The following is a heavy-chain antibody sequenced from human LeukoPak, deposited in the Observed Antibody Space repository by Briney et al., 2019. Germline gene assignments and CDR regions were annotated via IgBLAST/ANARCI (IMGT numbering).Heavy chain of an antibody. CDR1: GYTFTSYG. CDR2: ISAYNGNT. J-gene: IGHJ6*03. CDR3: ARACSSEGPNYYMDV. D-gene: IGHD6-6*01. Sequence: ASVKVSCKASGYTFTSYGISWVRQAPGQGLEWMGWISAYNGNTNYAQKLQGRVTMTTDTSTSTAYMELRSLRSDDTAVYYCARACSSEGPNYYMDVWGKGTTVTASS. V-gene: IGHV1-18*01.